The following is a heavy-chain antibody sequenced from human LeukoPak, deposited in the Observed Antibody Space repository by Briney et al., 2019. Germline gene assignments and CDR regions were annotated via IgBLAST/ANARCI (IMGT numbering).Heavy chain of an antibody. CDR2: ISASGDST. D-gene: IGHD6-19*01. V-gene: IGHV3-23*01. J-gene: IGHJ4*02. Sequence: GGSLRLSCAASGFTFTDYWMHWVRQAPGKGLEWVSAISASGDSTFYADSVKGRFTISRDNSKNTLYLQMNSLRAEDTAVYYCASSSSGWYKFDYWGQGTLVTVSS. CDR1: GFTFTDYW. CDR3: ASSSSGWYKFDY.